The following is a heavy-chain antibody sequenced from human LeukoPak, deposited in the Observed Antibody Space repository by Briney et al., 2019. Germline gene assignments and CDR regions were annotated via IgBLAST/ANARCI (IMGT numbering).Heavy chain of an antibody. CDR1: AYTLSSYL. CDR3: ARDLGLRGVTNWFDP. D-gene: IGHD3-10*01. CDR2: IDPSSGST. J-gene: IGHJ5*02. V-gene: IGHV1-46*04. Sequence: ASVKVSCKASAYTLSSYLMHWVRQAPRQGLEWMGIIDPSSGSTGYAQKLQGRVTMTRDTSTSTVYMELSSQRSEDTAVYYCARDLGLRGVTNWFDPWGQGTLVTVSS.